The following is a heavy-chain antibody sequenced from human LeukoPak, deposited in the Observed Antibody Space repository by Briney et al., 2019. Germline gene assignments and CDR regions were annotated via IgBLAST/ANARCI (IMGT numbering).Heavy chain of an antibody. CDR2: IYYGGST. CDR3: TSADGYKIDY. J-gene: IGHJ4*02. Sequence: SETLSLTCTVSGDSISGSSYYWGWIRQPPGKGLEWIGNIYYGGSTYYNPSLKSRVSISVDTSNNQFSLKVSSVTAADTAVYYCTSADGYKIDYWGQGTLVTVSS. D-gene: IGHD5-24*01. CDR1: GDSISGSSYY. V-gene: IGHV4-39*01.